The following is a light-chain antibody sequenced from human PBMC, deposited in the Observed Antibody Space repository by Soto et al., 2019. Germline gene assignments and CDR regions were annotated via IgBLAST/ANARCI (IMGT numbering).Light chain of an antibody. CDR1: QSVSSN. CDR2: GAS. Sequence: EIVMTQSPATLSVSPGERATLSCRASQSVSSNLAWYQQKPCQAPRLLIYGASTRATGIPARFSGSGSGTEFTLTISSLQSEDYAFYYCHQYNNWPPWTFGQGTKVEIK. J-gene: IGKJ1*01. V-gene: IGKV3-15*01. CDR3: HQYNNWPPWT.